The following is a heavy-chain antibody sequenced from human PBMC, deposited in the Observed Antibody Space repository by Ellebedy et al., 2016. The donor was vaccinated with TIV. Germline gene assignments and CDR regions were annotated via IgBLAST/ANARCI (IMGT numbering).Heavy chain of an antibody. CDR1: GFTFSSYS. CDR2: ISSSSSTI. Sequence: GESLKISCAASGFTFSSYSMNWVRQAPGKGLEWVSYISSSSSTIYYADSVKGRFTISRDNAKNSLYLQMNSLRAEDTAVYYCASWEVVAAAELINPWGQGTLVTVSS. V-gene: IGHV3-48*04. J-gene: IGHJ5*02. CDR3: ASWEVVAAAELINP. D-gene: IGHD2-15*01.